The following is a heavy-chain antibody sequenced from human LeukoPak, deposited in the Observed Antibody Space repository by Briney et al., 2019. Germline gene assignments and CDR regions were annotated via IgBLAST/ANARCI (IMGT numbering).Heavy chain of an antibody. CDR2: IIPILGIA. Sequence: GASVKVSCKASGGTFSSYAISWVRQAPGQGLEWMGRIIPILGIANCAQKFQGRVTITADKSTSTAYMELSSLRSEDTAVYYCARGQIVVVVAATPAFYYYGMDVWGQGTTVTVSS. J-gene: IGHJ6*02. V-gene: IGHV1-69*04. CDR1: GGTFSSYA. CDR3: ARGQIVVVVAATPAFYYYGMDV. D-gene: IGHD2-15*01.